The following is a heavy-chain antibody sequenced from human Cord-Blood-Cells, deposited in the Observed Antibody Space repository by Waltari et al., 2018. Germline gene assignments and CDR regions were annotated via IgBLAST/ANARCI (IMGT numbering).Heavy chain of an antibody. V-gene: IGHV4-39*01. CDR1: GGSISSSSYY. CDR3: ARHVRNYDFWSGYYNWFDP. D-gene: IGHD3-3*01. Sequence: QLQLQESGPGLVKPSETLSLTCTVSGGSISSSSYYWGWTRPPPGTGLEGIGSIYFSGSTYYNPSLKSRVTISVDTSKNQFSLKLSSVTAADTAVYYCARHVRNYDFWSGYYNWFDPWGQGTLVTVSS. J-gene: IGHJ5*02. CDR2: IYFSGST.